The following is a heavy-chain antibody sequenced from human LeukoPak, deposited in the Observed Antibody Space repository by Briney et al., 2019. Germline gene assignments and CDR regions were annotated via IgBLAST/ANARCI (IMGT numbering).Heavy chain of an antibody. V-gene: IGHV5-51*01. CDR1: GYLFTSYW. Sequence: GGSLKISCKGSGYLFTSYWIGGVRQMPGKGLEWMGIIYPGDSDTRYSPSFQGQVTISADKSISTAYLQWSSLKASDTAMYYCARQARPIVATIFDFWGQGTLVTVSS. CDR2: IYPGDSDT. J-gene: IGHJ4*02. CDR3: ARQARPIVATIFDF. D-gene: IGHD5-12*01.